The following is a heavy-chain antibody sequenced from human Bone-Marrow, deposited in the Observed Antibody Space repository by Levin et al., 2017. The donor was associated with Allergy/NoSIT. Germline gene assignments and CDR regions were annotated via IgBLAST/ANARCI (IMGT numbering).Heavy chain of an antibody. J-gene: IGHJ3*02. CDR3: ARDWKGGVRGDEPVNAFDI. D-gene: IGHD2-21*02. V-gene: IGHV4-59*02. Sequence: SQTLSLTCTVSGGSVSGYYWSWIRQPPGKGLEWIGYIYYRGNTNYNSSLKSRLTMSVDTSRNQFSLDLRSVTAADTAVYYCARDWKGGVRGDEPVNAFDIWGQGTMVTVSS. CDR2: IYYRGNT. CDR1: GGSVSGYY.